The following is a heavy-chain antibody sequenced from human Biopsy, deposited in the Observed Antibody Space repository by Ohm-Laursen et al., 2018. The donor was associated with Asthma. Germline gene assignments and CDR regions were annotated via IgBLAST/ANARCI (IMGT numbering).Heavy chain of an antibody. Sequence: ASVKASCKSSGDSFSNYAISWVRQAPGQGLEWMGGLIPVLGTPDHAQMFEGRVTITADESTSTAYMELSSLSSEDTAVYYCARGYSGSDRIVYYYSGLEVWGQGTTVTVSS. CDR3: ARGYSGSDRIVYYYSGLEV. J-gene: IGHJ6*02. D-gene: IGHD5-12*01. CDR1: GDSFSNYA. V-gene: IGHV1-69*13. CDR2: LIPVLGTP.